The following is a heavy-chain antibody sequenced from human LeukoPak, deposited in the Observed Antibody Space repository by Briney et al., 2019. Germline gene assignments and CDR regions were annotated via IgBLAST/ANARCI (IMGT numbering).Heavy chain of an antibody. CDR1: GFTVSTNY. CDR2: LYSGSST. J-gene: IGHJ2*01. D-gene: IGHD3-3*02. CDR3: ARVGDHFHWYLDL. Sequence: PGGPLRLSCAASGFTVSTNYMNWVRQAPGKGLEWVSILYSGSSTYYADSVEGRFIVSRDSSKNTLSLQMNDLRAEDTAVYYCARVGDHFHWYLDLWGRGTLVTVSS. V-gene: IGHV3-53*01.